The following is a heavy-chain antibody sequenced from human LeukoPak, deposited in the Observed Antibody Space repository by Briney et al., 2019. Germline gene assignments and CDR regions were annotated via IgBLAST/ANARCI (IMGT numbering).Heavy chain of an antibody. V-gene: IGHV3-11*01. D-gene: IGHD1-26*01. Sequence: RGSLRLSCAASGFTFSDYYMSWIRQAPGKGLEWVSYISSSGSTIYYADSVKGRFTISRDNAKNSLYLQMNSLRAEDTAVYYCARDSLVVGATFDYWGQGTLVTVSS. CDR3: ARDSLVVGATFDY. J-gene: IGHJ4*02. CDR2: ISSSGSTI. CDR1: GFTFSDYY.